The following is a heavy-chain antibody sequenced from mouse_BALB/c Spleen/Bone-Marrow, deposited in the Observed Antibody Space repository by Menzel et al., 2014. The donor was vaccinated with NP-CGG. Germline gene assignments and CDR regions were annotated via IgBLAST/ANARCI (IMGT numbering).Heavy chain of an antibody. CDR1: GYTFTDYE. J-gene: IGHJ3*01. D-gene: IGHD1-1*01. V-gene: IGHV1-15*01. CDR2: IDPETGGT. CDR3: TREGYYGSSPAWFAY. Sequence: VQLQQSGAELVRPGASVTLSCKASGYTFTDYEMHWVKQTPVHGLEWIGAIDPETGGTAYNQKFKGKATLTADKSSSTAYMELRSLTSEDSDVYYCTREGYYGSSPAWFAYWGQGTLVTVSA.